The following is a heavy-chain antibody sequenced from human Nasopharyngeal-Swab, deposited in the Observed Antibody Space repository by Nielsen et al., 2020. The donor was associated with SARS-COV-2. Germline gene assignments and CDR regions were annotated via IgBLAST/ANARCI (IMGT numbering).Heavy chain of an antibody. J-gene: IGHJ4*02. Sequence: SQTLSPTCVVSGASLSSRNNYWGWIRQSPGKGLEWLGTIFSSGSTQNPSLKSRITMSVDTSKNQFSLKLTSVTAADTAVYYCARDESGDYLGLPFDHWGRGTLVTVSS. D-gene: IGHD4-17*01. V-gene: IGHV4-39*07. CDR1: GASLSSRNNY. CDR3: ARDESGDYLGLPFDH. CDR2: IFSSGST.